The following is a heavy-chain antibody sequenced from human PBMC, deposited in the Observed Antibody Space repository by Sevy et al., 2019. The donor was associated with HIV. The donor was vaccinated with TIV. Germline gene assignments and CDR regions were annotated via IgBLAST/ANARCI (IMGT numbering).Heavy chain of an antibody. J-gene: IGHJ4*02. CDR3: ARVPWGYYDYVWGSYRHPSGDY. D-gene: IGHD3-16*02. CDR1: GFTFSSYA. CDR2: ISYDGSNK. Sequence: GGSLRLSCAASGFTFSSYAMHWVRQAPGKGLEWVEVISYDGSNKYYADSVKGRFTISRDNSKNTLYLQMNSLRAEDTAVYYCARVPWGYYDYVWGSYRHPSGDYWGQGTLVTVSS. V-gene: IGHV3-30-3*01.